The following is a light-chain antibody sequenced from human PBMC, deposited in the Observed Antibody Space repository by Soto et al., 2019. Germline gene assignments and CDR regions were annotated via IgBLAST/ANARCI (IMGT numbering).Light chain of an antibody. V-gene: IGLV2-14*01. CDR2: DVS. CDR1: SSDVGAYNY. J-gene: IGLJ1*01. Sequence: QSALTQPASVSGSPGQSITTSCTGTSSDVGAYNYVSWYQQHPGKAPKLIIYDVSNRPSGVSDRFSGSKSGNTASLTISGLQAEDEADYYCNSYTISSTYVFGTGTKVTVL. CDR3: NSYTISSTYV.